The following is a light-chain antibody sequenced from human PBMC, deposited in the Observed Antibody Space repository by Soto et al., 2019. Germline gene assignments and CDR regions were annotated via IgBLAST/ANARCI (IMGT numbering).Light chain of an antibody. Sequence: EIVMTQSPATLSVSPGESATLSCRASQNIRSHLAWYQLRPCQAPRLLIYASSTRATGIPARFSGSGSGTEFTLTISSLQSEDFALYFCQQYNVWPGWTFGQGTKVGFK. J-gene: IGKJ1*01. V-gene: IGKV3-15*01. CDR1: QNIRSH. CDR3: QQYNVWPGWT. CDR2: ASS.